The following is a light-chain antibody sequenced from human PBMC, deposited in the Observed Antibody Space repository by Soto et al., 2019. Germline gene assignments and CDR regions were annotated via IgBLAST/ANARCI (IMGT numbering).Light chain of an antibody. V-gene: IGKV3-15*01. CDR1: QSVSSN. Sequence: VVTQSPSTLSVSPGERATLSCRASQSVSSNLAWYQQKPGQAPRLLIYAASTRATGIPARFSGSGSGTDFILTITSLQPDDFATYYCQQYNSYSRTFGQGTKVDI. CDR3: QQYNSYSRT. CDR2: AAS. J-gene: IGKJ1*01.